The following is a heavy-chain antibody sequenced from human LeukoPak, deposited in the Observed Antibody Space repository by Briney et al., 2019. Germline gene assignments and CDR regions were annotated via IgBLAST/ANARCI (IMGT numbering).Heavy chain of an antibody. J-gene: IGHJ4*02. V-gene: IGHV3-30*04. CDR2: IWYDGNNK. CDR1: GFTFSSYA. CDR3: ARYYYDSSGYYRAFDY. D-gene: IGHD3-22*01. Sequence: GSLRLSCAASGFTFSSYAMHWVRQAPGKGLDWVAFIWYDGNNKYYADSVKGRFTISRDNSKNTLYLQMNSLRAEDTAVYYCARYYYDSSGYYRAFDYWGQGTLVTVSS.